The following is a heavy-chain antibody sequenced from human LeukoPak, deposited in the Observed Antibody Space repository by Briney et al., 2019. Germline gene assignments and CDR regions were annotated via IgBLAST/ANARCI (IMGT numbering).Heavy chain of an antibody. CDR1: GFTFSAYG. J-gene: IGHJ4*02. Sequence: GGSRRLSGAAGGFTFSAYGMSWVHEAPGKGLGWASAISGRDDNTYYADSVKGLSSISRDSYKNTVPVQMRSLRVEDTALFYCAKRVAYSSRYYWDYWGQGTLVTASS. V-gene: IGHV3-23*01. CDR2: ISGRDDNT. D-gene: IGHD6-19*01. CDR3: AKRVAYSSRYYWDY.